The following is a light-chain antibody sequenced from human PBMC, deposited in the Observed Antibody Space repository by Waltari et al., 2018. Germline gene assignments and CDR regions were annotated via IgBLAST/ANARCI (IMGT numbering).Light chain of an antibody. Sequence: SYVLTQPPSVSVAPGQTASITCGGDKIGSKSVHWYQQMPGQAPGLVVFDDSDRHSGIPERVSGSNSENTATLSIVRVEAGDEADYYCQVWDRTSEHVVFGGGTKLTVL. CDR1: KIGSKS. J-gene: IGLJ3*02. CDR3: QVWDRTSEHVV. CDR2: DDS. V-gene: IGLV3-21*02.